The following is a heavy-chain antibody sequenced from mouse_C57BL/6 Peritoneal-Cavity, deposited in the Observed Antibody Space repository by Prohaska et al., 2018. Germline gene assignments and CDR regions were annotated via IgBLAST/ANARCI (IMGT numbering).Heavy chain of an antibody. J-gene: IGHJ2*01. Sequence: QVQLQQSGAELVRPGATVTLSCKASGYTFTDYEMHWVKQTPVHGMEWIGAMNPETGVTAYNQKFKVKAILTADKSSSTAYIEPRSLTSEDSAVDYSTRRTLNWDVYWGHGTTLPVSS. V-gene: IGHV1-15*01. D-gene: IGHD4-1*01. CDR2: MNPETGVT. CDR1: GYTFTDYE. CDR3: TRRTLNWDVY.